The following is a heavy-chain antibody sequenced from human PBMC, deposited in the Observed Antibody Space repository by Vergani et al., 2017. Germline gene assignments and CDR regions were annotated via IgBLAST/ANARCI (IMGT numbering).Heavy chain of an antibody. V-gene: IGHV3-23*01. CDR1: GFTFNHYA. Sequence: EVQLLESGGDLVQPGGSLRLSCAASGFTFNHYAMNWVRQAPGKGLEWVSGISGSGGSTYYAGSVKGRFTISRDSSKNKLYLQMNSLSAGGTAVCYCAKPKPRNIGYDNLYYYQAMDVWGKETTVTVSS. J-gene: IGHJ6*04. CDR2: ISGSGGST. D-gene: IGHD5-12*01. CDR3: AKPKPRNIGYDNLYYYQAMDV.